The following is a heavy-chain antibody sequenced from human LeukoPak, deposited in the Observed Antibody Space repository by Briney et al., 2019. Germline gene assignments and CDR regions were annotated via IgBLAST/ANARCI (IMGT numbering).Heavy chain of an antibody. D-gene: IGHD2-21*02. CDR3: ARSPVVTAISGAFDI. CDR1: GYSFTSYW. V-gene: IGHV5-51*01. CDR2: IYPGDSDT. Sequence: GESLKISCKGSGYSFTSYWIGWVRQMPGKGLEWMGIIYPGDSDTRYSPSFQGQVTISADKSISTAYLQWSSLKASDTAMYYCARSPVVTAISGAFDIWGQGTMVTVSS. J-gene: IGHJ3*02.